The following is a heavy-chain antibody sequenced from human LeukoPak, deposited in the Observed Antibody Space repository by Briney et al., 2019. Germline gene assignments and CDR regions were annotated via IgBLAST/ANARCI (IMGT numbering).Heavy chain of an antibody. CDR2: INHSGST. CDR1: GGSFSGYY. Sequence: SETLSLTCAAYGGSFSGYYWSWIRQPPGQGLEWIGEINHSGSTNYNPSLKSRVTISVVTSKNQFSLKLSSVTAADTAVYYCARGSSFYYDSSGYYYVVWGQGTLVTVSS. J-gene: IGHJ4*02. D-gene: IGHD3-22*01. CDR3: ARGSSFYYDSSGYYYVV. V-gene: IGHV4-34*01.